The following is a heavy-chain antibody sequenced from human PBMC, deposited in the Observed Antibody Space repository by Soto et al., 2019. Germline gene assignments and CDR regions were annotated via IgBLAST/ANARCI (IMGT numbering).Heavy chain of an antibody. J-gene: IGHJ6*03. V-gene: IGHV3-30*18. Sequence: PGGSLRLSCAASGFTFSSYGMHWVRQAPGKGLKWVAVISYDGSNKYYADSVKGRFTISRDNSKNTLYLQMNSLRAEDTAVYYCAKDQSSFYDFWSGYYMDVWGKGTTVTVSS. D-gene: IGHD3-3*01. CDR3: AKDQSSFYDFWSGYYMDV. CDR2: ISYDGSNK. CDR1: GFTFSSYG.